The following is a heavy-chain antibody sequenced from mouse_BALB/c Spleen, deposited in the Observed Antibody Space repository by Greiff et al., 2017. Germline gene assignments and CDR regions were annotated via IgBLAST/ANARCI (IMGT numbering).Heavy chain of an antibody. D-gene: IGHD2-2*01. CDR2: IYPGDGDT. CDR3: ARGGLRRGYYAMDY. CDR1: GYAFSSYW. V-gene: IGHV1-80*01. J-gene: IGHJ4*01. Sequence: QVQLQQSGAELVRPGSSVKISCKASGYAFSSYWMNWVKQRPGQGLEWIGQIYPGDGDTNYNGKFKGKATLTADKSSSTAYMQLSSLTSEDSAVYFCARGGLRRGYYAMDYWGQGTSVTVSS.